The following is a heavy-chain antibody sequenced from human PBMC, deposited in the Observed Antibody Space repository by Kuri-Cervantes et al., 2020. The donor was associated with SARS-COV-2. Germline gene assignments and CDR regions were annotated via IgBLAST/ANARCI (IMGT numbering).Heavy chain of an antibody. J-gene: IGHJ4*02. CDR1: GYTFTSYG. CDR3: ARGRTSGVLTAILW. V-gene: IGHV1-69*13. D-gene: IGHD2-21*02. CDR2: IIPVFGTA. Sequence: SVKVSCKASGYTFTSYGISWVRQAPGQGLEWMGGIIPVFGTANYAQKFQDRVTITADVSTTTAYMELSSLRSDDTAVYYCARGRTSGVLTAILWWGQGTLVTVSS.